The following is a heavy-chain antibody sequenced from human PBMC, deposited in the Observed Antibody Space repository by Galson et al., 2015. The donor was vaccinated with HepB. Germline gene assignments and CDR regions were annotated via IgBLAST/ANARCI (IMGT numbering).Heavy chain of an antibody. D-gene: IGHD3-10*01. V-gene: IGHV1-18*01. CDR2: ISPYNGNT. J-gene: IGHJ4*02. Sequence: SVKVSCKASGYTFTSYGLSWLRQAPGQGLEYLGWISPYNGNTNYAQKPQGRVTMTTDKSTTTAYMALRSLRSDDTAVYYCALRTGTYPYYFDFWGQGTLVAVSS. CDR1: GYTFTSYG. CDR3: ALRTGTYPYYFDF.